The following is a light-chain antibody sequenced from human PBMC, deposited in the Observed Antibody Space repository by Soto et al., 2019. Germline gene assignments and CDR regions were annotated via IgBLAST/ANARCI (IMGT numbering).Light chain of an antibody. CDR2: DAS. CDR1: QSVRGY. CDR3: QQRSDWPHLT. J-gene: IGKJ4*01. V-gene: IGKV3-11*01. Sequence: EIVLTQSPATLSLSPGERATLSCRASQSVRGYLAWYQQKPGQAPRLLIYDASDRATGIPARFSGSGSGTDFTLTISRLEPEDFGVYYCQQRSDWPHLTFGGGTKVEI.